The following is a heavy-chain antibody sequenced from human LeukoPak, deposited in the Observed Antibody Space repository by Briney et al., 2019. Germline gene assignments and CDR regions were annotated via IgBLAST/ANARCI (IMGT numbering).Heavy chain of an antibody. V-gene: IGHV5-51*01. D-gene: IGHD6-19*01. J-gene: IGHJ4*02. CDR2: IYPGDSDT. Sequence: ESLKISCKDSGYSFTTYWIGWVRQMPGKGLEWMGIIYPGDSDTRYSPSFQGQVTISADKSISTAYLQWSSLKASDTAMYYCARQTAVAMLDYWGQGTLVTVSS. CDR1: GYSFTTYW. CDR3: ARQTAVAMLDY.